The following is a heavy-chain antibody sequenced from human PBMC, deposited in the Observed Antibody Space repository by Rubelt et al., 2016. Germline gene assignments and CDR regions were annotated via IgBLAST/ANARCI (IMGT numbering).Heavy chain of an antibody. CDR2: INHSGST. V-gene: IGHV4-34*01. D-gene: IGHD6-13*01. J-gene: IGHJ4*02. CDR3: AIHGSGAAAGY. Sequence: QVQLQQWGAGLLKPSETLSLTCAVYGGSFSGYYWSWIRPPTGKGLEWIGEINHSGSTNYNPSRKRRGTNSVDSAKNQFSLKLSAGTAADTAVDYCAIHGSGAAAGYWGQGTLVTVSS. CDR1: GGSFSGYY.